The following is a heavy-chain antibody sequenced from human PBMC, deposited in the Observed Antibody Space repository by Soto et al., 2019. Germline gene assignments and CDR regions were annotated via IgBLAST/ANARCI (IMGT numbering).Heavy chain of an antibody. V-gene: IGHV3-66*01. CDR1: GFTVSSNY. J-gene: IGHJ2*01. D-gene: IGHD6-13*01. Sequence: GGSLRLSCAASGFTVSSNYMSWVRQAPGKGLEWVSVIYSGGSTYYADSVKGRFTISRDNSKNTLYLQMNSLRAEDTAVYYCARGGDVAAAQRYFDLWGRGTLVTVSS. CDR3: ARGGDVAAAQRYFDL. CDR2: IYSGGST.